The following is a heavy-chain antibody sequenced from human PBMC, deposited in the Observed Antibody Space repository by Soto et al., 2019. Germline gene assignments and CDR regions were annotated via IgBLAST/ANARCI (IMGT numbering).Heavy chain of an antibody. CDR3: ARDRDSSSRLDY. CDR2: IIPIFGTA. CDR1: GGTFSRYA. J-gene: IGHJ4*02. V-gene: IGHV1-69*01. D-gene: IGHD6-6*01. Sequence: QVQLVPSGAEVKKPGSSVKVSCKASGGTFSRYAISWVRQAPGQGLEWMGGIIPIFGTANYAQKFQGRVTITADETTSTAYMELSSLRSDDTAVYYCARDRDSSSRLDYRGQGTLVTVS.